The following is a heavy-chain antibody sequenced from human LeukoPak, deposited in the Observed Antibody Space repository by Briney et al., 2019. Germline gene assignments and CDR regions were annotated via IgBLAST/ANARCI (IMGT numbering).Heavy chain of an antibody. CDR3: ARDQPVDCSSTSCYTLFDY. CDR1: GGSISSGGYS. CDR2: IYHSGST. J-gene: IGHJ4*02. V-gene: IGHV4-30-2*01. Sequence: SETLSLTCAVSGGSISSGGYSWSWIRQPPGKGLEWIGYIYHSGSTYYNPSLKSRVTISVDTSKNQFSLKLSSVTAADTAVYYCARDQPVDCSSTSCYTLFDYWGQGTLVTVSS. D-gene: IGHD2-2*02.